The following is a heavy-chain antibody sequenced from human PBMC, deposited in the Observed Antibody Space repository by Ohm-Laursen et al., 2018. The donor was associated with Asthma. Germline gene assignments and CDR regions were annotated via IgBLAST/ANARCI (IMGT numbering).Heavy chain of an antibody. D-gene: IGHD6-19*01. V-gene: IGHV3-11*06. CDR3: ASFPDASSGWANY. J-gene: IGHJ4*02. Sequence: GSLRLSCAASGFTFSDYYMSWIRQAPGKGLEWVSYISSSSSYTNYADSVKGRFTISRDNAKNSLYLQMNSLRAEDTAVYYCASFPDASSGWANYWGQGTLVTVSS. CDR2: ISSSSSYT. CDR1: GFTFSDYY.